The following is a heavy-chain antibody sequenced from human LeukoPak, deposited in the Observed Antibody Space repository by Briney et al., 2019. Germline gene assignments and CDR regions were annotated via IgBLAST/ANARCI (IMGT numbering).Heavy chain of an antibody. V-gene: IGHV4-59*01. Sequence: TPSETLSLTCTVSGGSISSYYWSWIRQPPGKGQEWIGYIYYSGSTNYNPSLKSRVTISVDTSKNQFSLKLSSVTAADTAVYYCARENSSAVAFDIWGQGTMVTVSS. CDR2: IYYSGST. CDR1: GGSISSYY. D-gene: IGHD6-19*01. J-gene: IGHJ3*02. CDR3: ARENSSAVAFDI.